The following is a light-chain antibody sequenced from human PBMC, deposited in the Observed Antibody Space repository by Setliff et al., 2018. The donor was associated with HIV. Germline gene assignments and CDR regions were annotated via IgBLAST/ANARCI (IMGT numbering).Light chain of an antibody. CDR1: SSDVGGYKY. Sequence: QSVLTQPASVSGSPGQSITISYTGTSSDVGGYKYVSWYQQHPGKAPKLMIYDVSNRPSGVSNRFSGSNSGNTASLTISGLQAEDEADYYCNSYISSTPLYVFGTGTKVTVL. V-gene: IGLV2-14*03. CDR2: DVS. J-gene: IGLJ1*01. CDR3: NSYISSTPLYV.